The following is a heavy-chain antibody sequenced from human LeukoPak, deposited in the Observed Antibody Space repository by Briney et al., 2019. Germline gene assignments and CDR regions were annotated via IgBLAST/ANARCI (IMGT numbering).Heavy chain of an antibody. CDR2: INTKGET. CDR1: GVSMSAYQ. Sequence: SETLSLTCTVSGVSMSAYQWSWVRQSPEKGLEWIGCINTKGETSYNPPLKSRVTTSVDTSKSQFSLRLTSVTAADTAVYYCATSNDAKIAPFDHWGQGTLVTDSS. D-gene: IGHD2-21*01. V-gene: IGHV4-4*09. J-gene: IGHJ4*02. CDR3: ATSNDAKIAPFDH.